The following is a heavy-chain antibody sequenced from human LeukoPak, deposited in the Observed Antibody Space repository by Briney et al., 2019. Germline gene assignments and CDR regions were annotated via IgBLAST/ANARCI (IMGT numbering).Heavy chain of an antibody. V-gene: IGHV1-69*01. CDR3: ARDLGDSFDY. CDR2: IIPIFGTA. D-gene: IGHD3-10*01. CDR1: GGTFSNYA. Sequence: APVKVSCKASGGTFSNYAISWVRQAPGQGLEWMGGIIPIFGTASYAQKFQGRVTITADESTSTAYMELSSLRSEDTAVYYCARDLGDSFDYWGQGTLVTVSS. J-gene: IGHJ4*02.